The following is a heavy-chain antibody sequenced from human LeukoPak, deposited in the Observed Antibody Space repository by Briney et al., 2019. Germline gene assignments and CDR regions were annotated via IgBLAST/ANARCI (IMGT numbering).Heavy chain of an antibody. CDR3: AKDRAPYYYDTSGTTSDY. CDR1: GFTFSSYA. J-gene: IGHJ4*02. CDR2: ISGSGGST. V-gene: IGHV3-23*01. Sequence: GGSLRLSCAASGFTFSSYAMSWVRQAPGKGLEWVSAISGSGGSTYYADSVKGRFTISRDNSKDTLYLQMNSLRAEDTAVYYCAKDRAPYYYDTSGTTSDYWGQGTLVTVSS. D-gene: IGHD3-22*01.